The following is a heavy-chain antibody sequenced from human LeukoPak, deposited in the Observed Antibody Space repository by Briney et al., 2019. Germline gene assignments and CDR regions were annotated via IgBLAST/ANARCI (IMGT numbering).Heavy chain of an antibody. Sequence: SETLSLTCTVSGGSVSSDSYYWSWIRQPPGKGLECIGYIYYNGNTNYSPSLKSRVAISIDTSKNQFSLKLNSVTAADTAVYYCASGRVMAARDYYYGMDVWGQGTTVTVSS. CDR3: ASGRVMAARDYYYGMDV. CDR1: GGSVSSDSYY. J-gene: IGHJ6*02. CDR2: IYYNGNT. V-gene: IGHV4-61*01. D-gene: IGHD6-6*01.